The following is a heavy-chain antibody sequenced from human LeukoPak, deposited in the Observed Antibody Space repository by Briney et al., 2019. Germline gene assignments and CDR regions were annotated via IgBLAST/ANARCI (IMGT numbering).Heavy chain of an antibody. Sequence: PSETLSLTCTVSGGSISSYYWSWIRQPPGKGLEWIGYIYYSGSTNYNPSLKSRVTISVDTSKNQFSLKLSSVTAADTAVYYCARDRDGYNSFDYWGQGTLVTVSS. CDR3: ARDRDGYNSFDY. J-gene: IGHJ4*02. CDR1: GGSISSYY. CDR2: IYYSGST. D-gene: IGHD5-24*01. V-gene: IGHV4-59*01.